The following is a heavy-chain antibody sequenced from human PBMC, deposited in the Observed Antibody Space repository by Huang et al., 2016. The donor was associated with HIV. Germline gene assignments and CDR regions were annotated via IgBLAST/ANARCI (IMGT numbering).Heavy chain of an antibody. CDR1: GYTFTNYD. J-gene: IGHJ4*02. Sequence: QVHLVQSGAEVKKPGASVKVSCKASGYTFTNYDINWVRQAPGRGLGWMGWMNPNTGNTGFAQSCQGRVTMTRKTSITTAYMELTSLTSEDTAVYYCARSAYGDLDYWGLGTLVIVSS. D-gene: IGHD4-17*01. V-gene: IGHV1-8*02. CDR2: MNPNTGNT. CDR3: ARSAYGDLDY.